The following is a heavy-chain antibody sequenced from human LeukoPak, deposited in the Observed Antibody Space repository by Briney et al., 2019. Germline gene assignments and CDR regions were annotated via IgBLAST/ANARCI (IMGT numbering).Heavy chain of an antibody. D-gene: IGHD6-6*01. Sequence: GASVKVSCKASGYTFTSYYMHWVRQAPGQGLEWMGIINPSGGSTSYAQKFQGRVTMTRDTSTSTAYMELSRLRSDDTAVYYCARVESSSFGDYYYYMDVWGKGTTVTVSS. CDR1: GYTFTSYY. V-gene: IGHV1-46*01. CDR3: ARVESSSFGDYYYYMDV. CDR2: INPSGGST. J-gene: IGHJ6*03.